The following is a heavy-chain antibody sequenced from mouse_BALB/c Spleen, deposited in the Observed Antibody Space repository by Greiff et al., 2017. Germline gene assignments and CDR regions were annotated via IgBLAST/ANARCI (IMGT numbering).Heavy chain of an antibody. D-gene: IGHD1-1*01. CDR2: IDPSDSYT. V-gene: IGHV1-69*01. Sequence: QVQLQQPGAELVMPGASVKLSCKASGYTFTSYWMHWVKQRPGQGLEWIGEIDPSDSYTNYNQKFKGKATLTVDKSSSTAYMQLSSLTSEDSAVYYCARTLLLRVDYWGQGTTLTVSS. CDR1: GYTFTSYW. CDR3: ARTLLLRVDY. J-gene: IGHJ2*01.